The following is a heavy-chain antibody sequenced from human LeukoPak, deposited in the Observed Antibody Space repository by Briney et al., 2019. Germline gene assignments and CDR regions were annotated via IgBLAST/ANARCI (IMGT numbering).Heavy chain of an antibody. V-gene: IGHV4-59*01. J-gene: IGHJ4*02. CDR2: IYYSGST. D-gene: IGHD5-24*01. CDR3: ARGGWLKSFNYNFDS. CDR1: GGSISSYY. Sequence: SETLSLTCIISGGSISSYYWSWIRQPPGKGLEWIGYIYYSGSTEYNPSLRSRVTISVDTSMNQFSLKLSSVTAADTAVYYCARGGWLKSFNYNFDSGGQGTRVPVSS.